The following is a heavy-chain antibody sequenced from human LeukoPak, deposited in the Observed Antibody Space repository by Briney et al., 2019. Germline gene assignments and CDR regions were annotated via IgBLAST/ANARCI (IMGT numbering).Heavy chain of an antibody. CDR1: GFTFISYA. Sequence: GGSLRLSCAASGFTFISYAMSWVRQAPGKGLEWVSCISGSGASTYYADSVKGRFTISRDNSKNTLYLQMNSLRAEDTAIYYCAKYTREFDYWGEGTLVTVSS. J-gene: IGHJ4*02. V-gene: IGHV3-23*01. CDR3: AKYTREFDY. D-gene: IGHD6-13*01. CDR2: ISGSGAST.